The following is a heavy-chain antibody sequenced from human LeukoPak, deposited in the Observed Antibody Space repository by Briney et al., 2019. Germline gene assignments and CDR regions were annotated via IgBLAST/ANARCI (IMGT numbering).Heavy chain of an antibody. D-gene: IGHD4-23*01. CDR1: GGTFSSYA. J-gene: IGHJ6*03. V-gene: IGHV1-69*13. CDR2: IIPIFGTA. Sequence: GASVKVSCKASGGTFSSYAISWVRQAPGQGLEWMGGIIPIFGTANYAQKFQGRVTITADESTSTAYMELRSLRSDDTAVYYCASESTPLVYGGNSDYYYMDVWGKGTTVTVSS. CDR3: ASESTPLVYGGNSDYYYMDV.